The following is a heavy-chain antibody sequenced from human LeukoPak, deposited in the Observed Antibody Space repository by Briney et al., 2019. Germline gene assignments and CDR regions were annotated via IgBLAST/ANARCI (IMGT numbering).Heavy chain of an antibody. Sequence: GGFLRLSCAASGFTFDDYAMHWVRQAPGKGLEWVSGISWISGSIGYADSVKGRFTISRDNAKKSLYLQMNSLRAEDTALYYCAMIRAYDSSGYHGLPDYWGQGTLVTVFS. CDR1: GFTFDDYA. J-gene: IGHJ4*02. CDR2: ISWISGSI. D-gene: IGHD3-22*01. CDR3: AMIRAYDSSGYHGLPDY. V-gene: IGHV3-9*01.